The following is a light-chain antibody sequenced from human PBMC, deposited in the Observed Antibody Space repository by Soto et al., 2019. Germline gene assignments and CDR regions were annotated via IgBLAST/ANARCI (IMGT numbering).Light chain of an antibody. Sequence: EIVLTQSPATLSLSPGERATLSCRASQSVSSYLAWYQQNPGQAPRLLIYDASTRATGIPARFSGSGSGTDFTLTISSLEPEDFAVYYCQQRSNWPRTFGQGTKVDIK. J-gene: IGKJ1*01. CDR1: QSVSSY. CDR3: QQRSNWPRT. CDR2: DAS. V-gene: IGKV3-11*01.